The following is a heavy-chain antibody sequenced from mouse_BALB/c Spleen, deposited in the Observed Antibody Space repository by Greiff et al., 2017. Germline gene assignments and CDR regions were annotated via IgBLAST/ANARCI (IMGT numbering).Heavy chain of an antibody. V-gene: IGHV14-3*02. D-gene: IGHD2-4*01. CDR3: ASYDYDDGFAY. CDR2: IDPANGNT. Sequence: VQLQQSGAELVKPGASVKLSCTASGFNIKDTYMHWVKQRPEQGLEWIGRIDPANGNTKYDPKFQGKATITADTSSNTAYLQLSSLTSEDTAVYYCASYDYDDGFAYWGQGTLVTVSA. J-gene: IGHJ3*01. CDR1: GFNIKDTY.